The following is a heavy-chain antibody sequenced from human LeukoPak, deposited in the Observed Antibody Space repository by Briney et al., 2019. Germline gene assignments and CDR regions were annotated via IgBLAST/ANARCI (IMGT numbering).Heavy chain of an antibody. V-gene: IGHV1-2*02. D-gene: IGHD2/OR15-2a*01. CDR1: GYTFTGYY. J-gene: IGHJ4*02. CDR3: ARDLPPYYYRSDFCDY. CDR2: INPNSGGT. Sequence: ASVKVSCKASGYTFTGYYIHWVRQAPGQGLEWMGWINPNSGGTNYAQKFQGRVTMTRDTSISTAYMELSRLRSGDTAVYYCARDLPPYYYRSDFCDYWGQGTLVTVSS.